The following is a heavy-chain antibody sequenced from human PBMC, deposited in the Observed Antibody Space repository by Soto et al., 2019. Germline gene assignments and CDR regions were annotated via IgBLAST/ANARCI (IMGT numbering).Heavy chain of an antibody. V-gene: IGHV4-38-2*01. Sequence: SETLSLTCAVSGYSISSGYYWGWLRQPPGKGLEWMGSIYHGGSTYYNPSLNSRVTLSIDMTNNHVSLILNSVTAADTAVYYCARVGPWVPYYYDSSPYTFENWFDPWGQGTLVTVSS. CDR2: IYHGGST. CDR1: GYSISSGYY. D-gene: IGHD3-22*01. J-gene: IGHJ5*02. CDR3: ARVGPWVPYYYDSSPYTFENWFDP.